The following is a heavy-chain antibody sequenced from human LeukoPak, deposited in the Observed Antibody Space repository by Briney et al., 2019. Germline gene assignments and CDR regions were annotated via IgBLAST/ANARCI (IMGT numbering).Heavy chain of an antibody. CDR1: GGSFSGYY. CDR3: ARDRRSLAAGTGNWFDP. J-gene: IGHJ5*02. CDR2: INHSGST. V-gene: IGHV4-34*01. D-gene: IGHD6-13*01. Sequence: SETLSLTCAVYGGSFSGYYWSWIRQPPGKGLEWIGEINHSGSTNYNPSLKSRVTISVDTSKNQFSLKLSSVTAADTAVYYCARDRRSLAAGTGNWFDPWGQGTLVTVSS.